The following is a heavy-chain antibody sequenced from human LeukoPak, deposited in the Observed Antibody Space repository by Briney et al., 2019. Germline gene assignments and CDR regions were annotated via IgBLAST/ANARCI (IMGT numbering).Heavy chain of an antibody. CDR3: ARDLVVVVATGKGYYYGMDV. D-gene: IGHD2-15*01. V-gene: IGHV4-39*07. Sequence: SETLSLTCTVSGGSISSSSYYWGWIRQPPGKGPEWIGSIYYSGSTYYNPSLKSRVTISVDTSRNQFSLKLSSVTAADTAVYYCARDLVVVVATGKGYYYGMDVWGQGTTVTVSS. CDR1: GGSISSSSYY. J-gene: IGHJ6*02. CDR2: IYYSGST.